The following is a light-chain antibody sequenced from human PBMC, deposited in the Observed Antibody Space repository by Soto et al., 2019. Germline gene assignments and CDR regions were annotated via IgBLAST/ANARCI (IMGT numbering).Light chain of an antibody. V-gene: IGKV2-24*01. CDR1: QSLVHSDGNTY. Sequence: DIVMTQTPLSSPVTLGHAASISCRSSQSLVHSDGNTYLSWFQQRPGQPPRLLIYKVSDRFSGVPERFSGSGAVTDFTLTISRVEAEDVGAYYCMHATQSPSTFGQGTKVEIK. CDR2: KVS. J-gene: IGKJ1*01. CDR3: MHATQSPST.